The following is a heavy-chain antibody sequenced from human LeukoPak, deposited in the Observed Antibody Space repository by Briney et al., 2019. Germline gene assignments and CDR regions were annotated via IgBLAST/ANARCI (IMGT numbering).Heavy chain of an antibody. CDR3: AKPGAHYDILTGSLQPY. J-gene: IGHJ4*02. V-gene: IGHV3-23*01. CDR2: ISGSGGST. Sequence: PGGSLRLSCAASGFTFSSYAMSWVRQAPGKGLEWVSAISGSGGSTYYADSVKGQFTISRDNSKNTLYLQMNSLRAEDTAVYYCAKPGAHYDILTGSLQPYWGQGALVTVSS. D-gene: IGHD3-9*01. CDR1: GFTFSSYA.